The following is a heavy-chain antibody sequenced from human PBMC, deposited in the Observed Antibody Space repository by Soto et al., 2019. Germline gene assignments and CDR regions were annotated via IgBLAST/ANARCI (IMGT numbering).Heavy chain of an antibody. CDR2: INQDGSEK. D-gene: IGHD2-15*01. Sequence: EVQLVESGGGLVQPGGSLRLSCAASGVSFSAFWMSWVRQIPGKGLEWVANINQDGSEKQYVDSVKGRFTISRDNAKNSLFLQMNSLRAEDSAVYYCARDRGWNIVVIPAYFELWGRGALVSVSS. V-gene: IGHV3-7*01. CDR1: GVSFSAFW. CDR3: ARDRGWNIVVIPAYFEL. J-gene: IGHJ4*02.